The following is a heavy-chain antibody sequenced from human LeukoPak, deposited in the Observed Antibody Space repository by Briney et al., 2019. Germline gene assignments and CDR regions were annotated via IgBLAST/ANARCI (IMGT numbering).Heavy chain of an antibody. Sequence: PSETLSLTCTVSGGSISSSSYYWGWIRQPPGRGLEWIGSIYYSGSTYYNPSLKSRVTISVDTSKNQFSLKLSSVTAADTAVYYCARLLLVAGTGGSSYYYYGMDVWGQGTTVTVSS. D-gene: IGHD6-19*01. CDR3: ARLLLVAGTGGSSYYYYGMDV. J-gene: IGHJ6*02. CDR1: GGSISSSSYY. V-gene: IGHV4-39*01. CDR2: IYYSGST.